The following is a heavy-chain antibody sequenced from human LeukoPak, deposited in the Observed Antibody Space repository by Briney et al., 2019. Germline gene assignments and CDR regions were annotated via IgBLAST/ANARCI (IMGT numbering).Heavy chain of an antibody. J-gene: IGHJ3*02. Sequence: GASVKVSCKASGYTFTSYAMHWVRQAPGQRLEWMGWINAGNGNTKYSQEFQGRVTITRDTSASTAYMELSSLRSEDTAVYYCARVGGWAFGGVIVRFAFDIWGQGTMVTVSS. D-gene: IGHD3-16*02. CDR2: INAGNGNT. CDR1: GYTFTSYA. CDR3: ARVGGWAFGGVIVRFAFDI. V-gene: IGHV1-3*03.